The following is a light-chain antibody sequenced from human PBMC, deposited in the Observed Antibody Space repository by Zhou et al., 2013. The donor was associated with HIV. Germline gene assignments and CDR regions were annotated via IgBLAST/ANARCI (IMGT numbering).Light chain of an antibody. CDR3: QQSHSSPPT. CDR2: QAS. Sequence: DIQMTQSPSTLSPSVGDRVNITCRASQSIGRWLAWYQQKPGTAPKVLIYQASTLEFGVPLRFSGSGSGTEFTLSINSLQPEDFATYYCQQSHSSPPTFGQGTRLEI. J-gene: IGKJ5*01. V-gene: IGKV1-5*03. CDR1: QSIGRW.